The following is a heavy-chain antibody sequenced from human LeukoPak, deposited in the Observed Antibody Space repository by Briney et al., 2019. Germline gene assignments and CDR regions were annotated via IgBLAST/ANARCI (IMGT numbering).Heavy chain of an antibody. D-gene: IGHD2-2*01. CDR1: GFTFGDYG. V-gene: IGHV3-20*04. CDR3: ARDTSGSSCYY. Sequence: PRGSLRLSCAASGFTFGDYGMSWVRQAPGKGLEWVSGLNWDGGTTGHADSVKGRFTISRDNAKNSLYLQMNSLRAEDTAVYYCARDTSGSSCYYWGQGTLVTVSS. J-gene: IGHJ4*02. CDR2: LNWDGGTT.